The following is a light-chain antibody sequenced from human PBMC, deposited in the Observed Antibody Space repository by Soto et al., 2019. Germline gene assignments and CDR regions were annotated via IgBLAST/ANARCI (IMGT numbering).Light chain of an antibody. CDR1: RSVSSY. J-gene: IGKJ2*01. CDR2: DAS. Sequence: EIVLTQSPATLSVSPGERATLSCRASRSVSSYLAWYQQKPGQAPRLLIYDASNRATGLPARFSAGGSGTDFTLTISSLEPEDFAVYYCQHRSSWPYTFGQGTKLEIK. CDR3: QHRSSWPYT. V-gene: IGKV3-11*01.